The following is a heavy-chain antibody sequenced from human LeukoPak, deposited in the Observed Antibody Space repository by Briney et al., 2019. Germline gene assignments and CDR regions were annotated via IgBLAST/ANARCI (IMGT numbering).Heavy chain of an antibody. CDR2: IYYSGST. CDR1: GVSISSSSYY. V-gene: IGHV4-39*07. Sequence: RASETLSLTCTVSGVSISSSSYYWGWIRQPPGKGLEWIGSIYYSGSTYYNPSLKSRVTISVDTSKNQFSLKLSSVTAADTAVYYCARDVRSQRITIFGVVQFFDYWGQGTLVTVSS. CDR3: ARDVRSQRITIFGVVQFFDY. J-gene: IGHJ4*02. D-gene: IGHD3-3*01.